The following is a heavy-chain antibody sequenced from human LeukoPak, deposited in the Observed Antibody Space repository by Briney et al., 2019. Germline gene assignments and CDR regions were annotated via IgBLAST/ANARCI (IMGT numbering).Heavy chain of an antibody. D-gene: IGHD3/OR15-3a*01. CDR3: ARTGRSYNFDFDY. J-gene: IGHJ4*02. Sequence: GGSLRLSCAASGFTFSDYYMSWVRQAPGKGLEWVSVIYSGGSTYYADSVKGRFTISRDNSKNTLYLQMNSLRAEDTAVYYCARTGRSYNFDFDYWGQGTLVTVSS. CDR2: IYSGGST. V-gene: IGHV3-53*01. CDR1: GFTFSDYY.